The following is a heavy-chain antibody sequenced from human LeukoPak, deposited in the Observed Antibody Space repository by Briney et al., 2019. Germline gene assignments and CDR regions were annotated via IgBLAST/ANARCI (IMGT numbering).Heavy chain of an antibody. CDR1: GFTFSSYW. V-gene: IGHV3-15*01. CDR2: IKSKTDGGTT. D-gene: IGHD3-22*01. Sequence: GGSLRLSCAASGFTFSSYWMSWVRQAPGKGLEWVGRIKSKTDGGTTDYAAPVKGRFTISRDDSKNTLYLQMNSLKTEDTAVYYCTTDPITMIVVVTPFDYWGQGTLVTVSS. J-gene: IGHJ4*02. CDR3: TTDPITMIVVVTPFDY.